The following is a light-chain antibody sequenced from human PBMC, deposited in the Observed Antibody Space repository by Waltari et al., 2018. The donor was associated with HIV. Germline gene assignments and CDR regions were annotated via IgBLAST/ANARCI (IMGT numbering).Light chain of an antibody. CDR2: EVS. CDR3: CSYTSSGTLV. V-gene: IGLV2-14*01. J-gene: IGLJ2*01. CDR1: SSDVGAYDY. Sequence: QSALTQPASVSASPGQSITISCTGTSSDVGAYDYVSWYQYHPGKAPKLMISEVSSRPSWGSNRFSGSKSGNTASLTISGLQAEDEADYYCCSYTSSGTLVFGGGTKLTVL.